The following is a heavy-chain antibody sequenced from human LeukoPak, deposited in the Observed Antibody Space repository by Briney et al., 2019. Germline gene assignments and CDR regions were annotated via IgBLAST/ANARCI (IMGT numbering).Heavy chain of an antibody. D-gene: IGHD3-22*01. CDR2: INHNGNVN. J-gene: IGHJ4*02. CDR3: ARWKRSGYYFDY. Sequence: GGSLRLSCAASGFTFSSYWMNWARQAPGKGLEWVASINHNGNVNYYVDSVKGRFTISRDNAKNSLYLQMSNLRAEDTAVYFCARWKRSGYYFDYWGQGTLVTVSS. V-gene: IGHV3-7*03. CDR1: GFTFSSYW.